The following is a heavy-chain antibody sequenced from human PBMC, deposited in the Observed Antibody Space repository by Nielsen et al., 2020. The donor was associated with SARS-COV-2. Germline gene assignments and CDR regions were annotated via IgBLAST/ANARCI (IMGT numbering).Heavy chain of an antibody. CDR1: GFTFSNYA. CDR2: ISSDGSGT. CDR3: ARDRSGFGFDF. V-gene: IGHV3-64*04. J-gene: IGHJ4*02. Sequence: GESLKISCSASGFTFSNYAMHWVRQAPGKRLEYVSAISSDGSGTYYADSVKGRFTISRDNAKDSLYLQMNSLRAEDTAIYYCARDRSGFGFDFWGQGALVTVSP. D-gene: IGHD3-3*01.